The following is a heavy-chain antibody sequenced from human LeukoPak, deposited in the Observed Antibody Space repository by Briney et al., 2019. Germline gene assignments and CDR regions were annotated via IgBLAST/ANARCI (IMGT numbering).Heavy chain of an antibody. D-gene: IGHD2-2*01. CDR2: IYHSGST. V-gene: IGHV4-30-2*01. Sequence: SETLSLICTVSGGSISSGGYYWSWIRQPPGKGLEWIGYIYHSGSTYYNPSLKSRVTISVDRSKNQFSLKLSSVTAADTAVYYCARAQVCSSTSCYEMPYFDYWGQGTLVTVSS. CDR1: GGSISSGGYY. CDR3: ARAQVCSSTSCYEMPYFDY. J-gene: IGHJ4*02.